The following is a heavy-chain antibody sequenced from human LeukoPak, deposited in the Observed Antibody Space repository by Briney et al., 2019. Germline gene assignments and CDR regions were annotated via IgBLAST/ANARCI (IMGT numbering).Heavy chain of an antibody. CDR2: ISDSGSTR. CDR1: GLTFSSYG. V-gene: IGHV3-48*02. D-gene: IGHD1-26*01. Sequence: PGGSLRLFCAASGLTFSSYGMIWVRQTPAKRLEQFSYISDSGSTRYYADSVKGRFTISRDNAKSSLYLQMNSLRDDDTAVYDCARGSWADGWGQGTLVTVSS. CDR3: ARGSWADG. J-gene: IGHJ4*02.